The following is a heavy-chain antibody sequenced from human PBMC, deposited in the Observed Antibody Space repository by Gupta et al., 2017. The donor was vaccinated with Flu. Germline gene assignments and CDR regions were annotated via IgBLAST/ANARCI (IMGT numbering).Heavy chain of an antibody. CDR1: GGSITSGDIY. J-gene: IGHJ6*02. CDR2: IYYRGNS. Sequence: QVQLQESGPGLVQPSETLSLTCTVSGGSITSGDIYWTWVRQHPGKGLEWIGYIYYRGNSYYTPSLGSRATISIDTSKNQFSLRLTSVTAADTAVYYCAVGHCSYTRCYDPAGSYYYGMDVWGQGTTVTVSS. D-gene: IGHD2-2*01. V-gene: IGHV4-31*03. CDR3: AVGHCSYTRCYDPAGSYYYGMDV.